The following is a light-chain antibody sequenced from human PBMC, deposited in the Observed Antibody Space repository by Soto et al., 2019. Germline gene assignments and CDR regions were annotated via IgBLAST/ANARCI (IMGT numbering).Light chain of an antibody. CDR2: LGS. CDR1: QSLLHSNGYNY. Sequence: IVMTQSPLSLPVTPGEPASISCRSSQSLLHSNGYNYLDWYLQKPGQSPQLLIYLGSNRASGVPDRFSGSGSGTDFTLRISRVEAEDVGVYYCMQALQTPPTFGQGTRVDIX. V-gene: IGKV2-28*01. J-gene: IGKJ1*01. CDR3: MQALQTPPT.